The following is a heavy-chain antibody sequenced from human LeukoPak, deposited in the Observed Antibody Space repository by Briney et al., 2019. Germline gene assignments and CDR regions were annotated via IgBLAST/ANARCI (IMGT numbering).Heavy chain of an antibody. D-gene: IGHD6-19*01. CDR2: MYASGST. CDR1: GGSISSYY. CDR3: ARDQGGYSSGLSFDY. V-gene: IGHV4-4*07. J-gene: IGHJ4*02. Sequence: SETLSPTCTVSGGSISSYYWNWIRQPAGKGLEWIGRMYASGSTNYNPSLKSRVTMSVDTSKNQFSLKLSSVTAADTAVYYCARDQGGYSSGLSFDYWGQGTLVTVSS.